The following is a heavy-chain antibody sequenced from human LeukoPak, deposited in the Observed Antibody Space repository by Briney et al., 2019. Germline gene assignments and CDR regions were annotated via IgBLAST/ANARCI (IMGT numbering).Heavy chain of an antibody. Sequence: ASVKVSCKASGYTFTSYYMHWVRQAPGQGLEWMGIINPSGGSTSYAQKFQGRVTMTRDMSTSTVYMELSSLRSEDTAVYYCARALAAAGSLYYYYYMDVWGKGATVTVSS. CDR3: ARALAAAGSLYYYYYMDV. V-gene: IGHV1-46*01. CDR1: GYTFTSYY. J-gene: IGHJ6*03. D-gene: IGHD6-13*01. CDR2: INPSGGST.